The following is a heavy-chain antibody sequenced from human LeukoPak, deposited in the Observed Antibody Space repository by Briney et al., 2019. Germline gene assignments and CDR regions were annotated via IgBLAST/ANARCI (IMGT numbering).Heavy chain of an antibody. CDR2: IKSKTDSGTT. J-gene: IGHJ4*02. Sequence: GGSLRLSCAASGFTFSNAWMSWVRQAPGKGLEWVGRIKSKTDSGTTDYAAPVKGRFTISRDDSKNTLYLQMNSLKTEDTAVYYCTTGGGYSGSYYQHSWGQGTLVTVSS. V-gene: IGHV3-15*01. CDR1: GFTFSNAW. CDR3: TTGGGYSGSYYQHS. D-gene: IGHD1-26*01.